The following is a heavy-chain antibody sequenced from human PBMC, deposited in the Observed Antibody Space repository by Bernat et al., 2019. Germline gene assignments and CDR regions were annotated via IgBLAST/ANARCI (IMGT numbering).Heavy chain of an antibody. CDR1: GYTFTGYY. V-gene: IGHV1-2*04. J-gene: IGHJ1*01. D-gene: IGHD1-26*01. Sequence: QVQLVQSGAEVKKPGPSVKVSCKASGYTFTGYYMHWVRQAPGQGLEWMGWINPNSGGTNYAQKFQGWVTMTRDTSISTAYMELSRLRSDDTAVYYCARGVFRVMGGSYYPEYFQHWGQGTLVTVSS. CDR2: INPNSGGT. CDR3: ARGVFRVMGGSYYPEYFQH.